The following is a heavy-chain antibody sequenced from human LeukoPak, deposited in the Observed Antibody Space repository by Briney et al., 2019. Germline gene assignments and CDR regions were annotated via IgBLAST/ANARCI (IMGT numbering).Heavy chain of an antibody. D-gene: IGHD3-16*02. Sequence: ASVKVSCKASGYTFTSYGISWVRQAPGQGLEWMGWISAYNGNTNYAQKLQGRVTMTTDTSTSTAYMELRSLRSDDTAVYYCARVPYDYVWGSYRFNWFDPWGRGTLVTVSS. CDR1: GYTFTSYG. V-gene: IGHV1-18*01. CDR3: ARVPYDYVWGSYRFNWFDP. CDR2: ISAYNGNT. J-gene: IGHJ5*02.